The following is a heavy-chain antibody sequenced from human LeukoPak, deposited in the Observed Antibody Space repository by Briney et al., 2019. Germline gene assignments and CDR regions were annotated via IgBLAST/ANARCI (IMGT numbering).Heavy chain of an antibody. D-gene: IGHD6-13*01. J-gene: IGHJ4*02. CDR3: ASTLSWYSDYYFDY. CDR1: GFTFSSYS. V-gene: IGHV3-21*01. Sequence: GGSLRLSCAASGFTFSSYSMNWVRQAPGKGLEWVSSISTSSSYIYYADSVKGRFTISRDNAKNSLYLQMNSLRAEDTAVYYCASTLSWYSDYYFDYWGQGTLVTVSS. CDR2: ISTSSSYI.